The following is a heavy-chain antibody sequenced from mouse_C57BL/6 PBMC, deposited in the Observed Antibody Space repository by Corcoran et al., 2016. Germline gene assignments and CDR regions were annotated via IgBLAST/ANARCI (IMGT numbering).Heavy chain of an antibody. V-gene: IGHV3-6*01. CDR1: GYSITSGYY. CDR2: ISYDGSN. J-gene: IGHJ1*03. Sequence: DVQLQESGPGLVKPSQSLSLTCSVTGYSITSGYYWNWIRQFPGNKLEWMGYISYDGSNNYNPSLKNRISITRDTSKNQFFLKLNSVTTEDTATYYCAREDWSNWYFDVWGTGTTVTVSS. D-gene: IGHD4-1*01. CDR3: AREDWSNWYFDV.